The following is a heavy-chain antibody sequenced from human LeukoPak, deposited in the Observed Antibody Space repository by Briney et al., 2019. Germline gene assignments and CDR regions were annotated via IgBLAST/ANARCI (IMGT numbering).Heavy chain of an antibody. CDR2: IYYSGST. J-gene: IGHJ4*02. Sequence: SETLSLTCTVSGVSISSSSYYWGWLRQPPGKGLDWIGSIYYSGSTYYNPSLKSRVTISVDTSKNQFSLKLSSVTAADTAVFYCASLRERSYYARGFDYWGQGTLVTVSS. D-gene: IGHD1-26*01. CDR1: GVSISSSSYY. CDR3: ASLRERSYYARGFDY. V-gene: IGHV4-39*01.